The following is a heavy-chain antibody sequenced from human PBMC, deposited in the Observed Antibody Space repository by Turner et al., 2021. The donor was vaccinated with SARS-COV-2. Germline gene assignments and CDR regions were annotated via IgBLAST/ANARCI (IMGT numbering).Heavy chain of an antibody. Sequence: QVQLVESGGGVVQPGGSLGLSCAASGFIFTNHDLHWVRQAPGKGLEWVAAILRDGSDQYYADSVKGRFTISRDTSKKTVILQMNALRAEDTATYFCAKDLTVPGAPSSYWYFGFWGRGALVTVSS. V-gene: IGHV3-30*02. D-gene: IGHD3-9*01. J-gene: IGHJ2*01. CDR3: AKDLTVPGAPSSYWYFGF. CDR2: ILRDGSDQ. CDR1: GFIFTNHD.